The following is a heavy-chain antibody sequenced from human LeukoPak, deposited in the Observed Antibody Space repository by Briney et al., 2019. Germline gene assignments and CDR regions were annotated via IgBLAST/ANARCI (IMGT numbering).Heavy chain of an antibody. J-gene: IGHJ6*03. V-gene: IGHV4-59*01. Sequence: SETLSLTCTVSGGSISSSYWTWIRQPPGKGLEWIGYIYYSGSTNYNPSLKSRVTISVDTSKNQFSLNLSSVTAADTAVYYCASAIAEDFYYYYMDVWGEGTTVTVSS. CDR1: GGSISSSY. CDR3: ASAIAEDFYYYYMDV. D-gene: IGHD1-14*01. CDR2: IYYSGST.